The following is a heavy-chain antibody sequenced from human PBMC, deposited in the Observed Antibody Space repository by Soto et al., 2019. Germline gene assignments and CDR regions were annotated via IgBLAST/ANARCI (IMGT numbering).Heavy chain of an antibody. CDR3: ARGDIAVAVSSDY. CDR1: GFNFEEYG. Sequence: ELHLVESGGRVVRPGESLRLSCAASGFNFEEYGMTWVRQAPGKGLEWVAGSNWDGDDTGYADSVQGRFTISRDNAKNFLYLQMNSLRVDDTALYYCARGDIAVAVSSDYWGQGTLVTVSS. J-gene: IGHJ4*02. D-gene: IGHD6-19*01. V-gene: IGHV3-20*04. CDR2: SNWDGDDT.